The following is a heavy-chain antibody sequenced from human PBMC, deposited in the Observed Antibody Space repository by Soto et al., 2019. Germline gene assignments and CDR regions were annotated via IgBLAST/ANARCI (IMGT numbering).Heavy chain of an antibody. J-gene: IGHJ6*02. D-gene: IGHD3-10*01. V-gene: IGHV4-4*02. CDR3: VRGGPRSFYYYGLDV. CDR2: MYHTGGS. Sequence: PSETLSLTCDVSGGSINSNHWWAWVRQPPGKGLEWIGEMYHTGGSNYNPSLNSRVTMSVDKSKNQFSLKLTSVTAADTAVYYCVRGGPRSFYYYGLDVWGQGTTVTVSS. CDR1: GGSINSNHW.